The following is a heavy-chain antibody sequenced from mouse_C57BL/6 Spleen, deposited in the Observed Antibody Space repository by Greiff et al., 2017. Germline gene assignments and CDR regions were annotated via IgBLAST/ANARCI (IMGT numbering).Heavy chain of an antibody. D-gene: IGHD2-1*01. CDR3: ARSDGNYSYAMDY. Sequence: QVQLQQSGAELVKPGASVKLSCKASGYTFTSYWMQWVKQRPGQGLEWIGEIDPSDSYTNYNQKFKGKATLTVDTSSSTAYMQLSSLTSEDSAVYYCARSDGNYSYAMDYWGQGTSVTVSS. V-gene: IGHV1-50*01. CDR2: IDPSDSYT. J-gene: IGHJ4*01. CDR1: GYTFTSYW.